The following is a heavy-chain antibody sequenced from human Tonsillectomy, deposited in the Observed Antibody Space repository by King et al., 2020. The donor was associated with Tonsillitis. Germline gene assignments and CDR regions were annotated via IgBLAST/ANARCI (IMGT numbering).Heavy chain of an antibody. Sequence: VQLVESGGGVVQPGRSLRLSCAASGFIFRNYAMYWVRQAPGKGLEWVAVISDDGSNKYYADSVKDQFTISRDNSKNTLYLQMNSLRAEDMAMYYCARGRVTMIGAHFDSRGQGTLVTVSS. CDR3: ARGRVTMIGAHFDS. D-gene: IGHD2-21*01. CDR1: GFIFRNYA. CDR2: ISDDGSNK. V-gene: IGHV3-30-3*01. J-gene: IGHJ4*02.